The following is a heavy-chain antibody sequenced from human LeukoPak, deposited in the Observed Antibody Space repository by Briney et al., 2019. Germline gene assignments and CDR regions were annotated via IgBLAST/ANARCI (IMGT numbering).Heavy chain of an antibody. D-gene: IGHD3-9*01. CDR2: IYYSGST. V-gene: IGHV4-39*01. Sequence: SETLSLTCTVSGGSISSSSYYWGWIRQPPGKGLEWIGSIYYSGSTNYNPSLKSRVTISVDTSKNQFSLKLSSVTAADTAVYYCARHGRYFDWLFRNWFDPWGQGTLVTVSS. CDR3: ARHGRYFDWLFRNWFDP. CDR1: GGSISSSSYY. J-gene: IGHJ5*02.